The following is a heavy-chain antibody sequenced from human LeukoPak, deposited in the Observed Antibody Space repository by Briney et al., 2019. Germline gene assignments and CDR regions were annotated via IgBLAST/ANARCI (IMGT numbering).Heavy chain of an antibody. Sequence: PSETLSLTCAVSGGSFSSGGYSWSWIRQPPGKGLEWIGYIYHSGSTYYNPSLKSRVTISVDTSKNQFSLKLSSVTAADTAVYYCARGPALFTGVYYFDYWGQGTLVTVSS. CDR1: GGSFSSGGYS. D-gene: IGHD7-27*01. CDR3: ARGPALFTGVYYFDY. V-gene: IGHV4-30-2*01. J-gene: IGHJ4*02. CDR2: IYHSGST.